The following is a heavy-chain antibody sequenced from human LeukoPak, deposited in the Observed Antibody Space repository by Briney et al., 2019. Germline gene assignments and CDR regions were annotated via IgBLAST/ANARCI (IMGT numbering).Heavy chain of an antibody. V-gene: IGHV4-34*01. CDR2: INRSGST. Sequence: SETLSLTCAVYGGSFSGYYWGWIRQPPGKGLEWIGEINRSGSTNYNPSLKSRVTISVDTSKNQFSLKLSSVTAADTAVYYCANDFWSGSSWFDPWGQGTLVTVSS. CDR3: ANDFWSGSSWFDP. D-gene: IGHD3-3*01. CDR1: GGSFSGYY. J-gene: IGHJ5*02.